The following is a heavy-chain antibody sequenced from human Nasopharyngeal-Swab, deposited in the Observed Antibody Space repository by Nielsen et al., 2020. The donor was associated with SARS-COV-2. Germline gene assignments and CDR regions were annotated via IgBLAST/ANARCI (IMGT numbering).Heavy chain of an antibody. CDR2: TRNKARSYTT. CDR1: GFIFSDHY. CDR3: ARGSSSAWSGYFYGMDV. J-gene: IGHJ6*02. V-gene: IGHV3-72*01. D-gene: IGHD6-13*01. Sequence: SLKISCAASGFIFSDHYMDWVRPAPGKGLEWVARTRNKARSYTTEYAASVKGRFTISRDDSKNSLYLQMSSLTTGDTAVYYCARGSSSAWSGYFYGMDVWGQGTTVTVSS.